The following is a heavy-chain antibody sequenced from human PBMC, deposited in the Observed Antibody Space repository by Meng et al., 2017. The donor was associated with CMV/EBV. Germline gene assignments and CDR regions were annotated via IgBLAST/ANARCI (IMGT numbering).Heavy chain of an antibody. CDR3: ARDIAARQFYYYYGMDV. CDR1: GFTFSSYS. Sequence: GGSLRLSCAASGFTFSSYSMNWVRQAPGKGLEWVSSISSSSRYIYYADSVKGRFTISRDNAKNSLYLQMNSLRAEDTAVYYCARDIAARQFYYYYGMDVWGQGTTVTVSS. CDR2: ISSSSRYI. J-gene: IGHJ6*02. D-gene: IGHD6-6*01. V-gene: IGHV3-21*01.